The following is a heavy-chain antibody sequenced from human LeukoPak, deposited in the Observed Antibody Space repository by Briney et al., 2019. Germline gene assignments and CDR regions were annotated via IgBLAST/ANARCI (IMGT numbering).Heavy chain of an antibody. V-gene: IGHV3-23*01. CDR3: AKDVIGLQKYDLFSQTEGYFDC. CDR2: ISGSGAST. CDR1: RFTFSSYG. Sequence: GGSLRLSCAASRFTFSSYGMRWVRQAPGKGLEWVSGISGSGASTPYADSVKGRFTISRDNSKNTLYLQMNSLRAEDTAVYYCAKDVIGLQKYDLFSQTEGYFDCGGQGTLVTVSS. D-gene: IGHD2/OR15-2a*01. J-gene: IGHJ4*02.